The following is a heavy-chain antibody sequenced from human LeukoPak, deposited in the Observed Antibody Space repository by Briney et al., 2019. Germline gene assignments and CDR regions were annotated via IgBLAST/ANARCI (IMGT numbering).Heavy chain of an antibody. D-gene: IGHD7-27*01. Sequence: SETLSLTCAVYGASFSYDYWSWLRQAPGKGVEWVGGINHSGSITYNPSLKRRVTISAEKSKSRFSLRSTSVTAADTAVYYCAKGVWAPRFDSWGQGTLVTVSS. V-gene: IGHV4-34*01. J-gene: IGHJ5*01. CDR3: AKGVWAPRFDS. CDR1: GASFSYDY. CDR2: INHSGSI.